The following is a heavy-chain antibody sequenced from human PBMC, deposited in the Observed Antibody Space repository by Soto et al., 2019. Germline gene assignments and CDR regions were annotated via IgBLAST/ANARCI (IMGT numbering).Heavy chain of an antibody. D-gene: IGHD1-1*01. CDR2: IDPSDSYT. CDR1: GYSFTSYL. CDR3: ARGTDYPYHYYGKAV. J-gene: IGHJ6*02. V-gene: IGHV5-10-1*01. Sequence: GASLKISCQGSGYSFTSYLLSWVRQMPGKGLEWIGWIDPSDSYTNYSPSFQGHVTISADKSISTAYLQWSSLKASDTAMYYCARGTDYPYHYYGKAVWGQGTTVSVSS.